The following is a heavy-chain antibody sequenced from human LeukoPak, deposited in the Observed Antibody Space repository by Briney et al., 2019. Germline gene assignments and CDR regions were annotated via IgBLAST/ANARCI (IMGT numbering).Heavy chain of an antibody. CDR2: ISNSGGTT. Sequence: PGGSLRLSCAASGFTFSNYALNWVRQAPGKGLEWVSGISNSGGTTYYADSVKGRFTTSRDNSKNTLYLQMNSLRAEDTAVYYCAKSGCSSTSCYSILSGWLDPWGQGTLVTVSS. V-gene: IGHV3-23*01. D-gene: IGHD2-2*02. CDR1: GFTFSNYA. J-gene: IGHJ5*02. CDR3: AKSGCSSTSCYSILSGWLDP.